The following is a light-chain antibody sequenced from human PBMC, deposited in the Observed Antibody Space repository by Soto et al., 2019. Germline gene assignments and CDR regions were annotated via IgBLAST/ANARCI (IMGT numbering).Light chain of an antibody. V-gene: IGKV1-5*03. Sequence: DIQMTHSPSTLSGSVVYIFTMTCPASQTISSWLAWYQHKPGKAPKLLIYKASTLKSGVPSRFSGSGSGTEFTLTISSLQPDDFATYYCQNYNSYSEACGQGNKGDIK. CDR2: KAS. CDR3: QNYNSYSEA. J-gene: IGKJ1*01. CDR1: QTISSW.